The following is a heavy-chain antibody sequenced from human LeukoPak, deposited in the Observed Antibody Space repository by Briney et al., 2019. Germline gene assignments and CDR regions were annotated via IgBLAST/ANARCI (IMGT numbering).Heavy chain of an antibody. J-gene: IGHJ4*02. CDR1: GLTFSRYW. V-gene: IGHV3-7*01. CDR2: IQEDGGEK. CDR3: ASGSGFIADCGGDCYYPLGYFDY. D-gene: IGHD2-21*02. Sequence: GGSLRLSCEASGLTFSRYWMSWVRQAPGKGLEWVANIQEDGGEKYYVDSVKGRFTISRDNAKNSLYLQMNTLRAEDTAVYYCASGSGFIADCGGDCYYPLGYFDYWGQGALVTVSS.